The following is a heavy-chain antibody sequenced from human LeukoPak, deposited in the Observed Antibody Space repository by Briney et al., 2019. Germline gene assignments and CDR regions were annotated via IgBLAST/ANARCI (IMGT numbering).Heavy chain of an antibody. V-gene: IGHV4-31*03. J-gene: IGHJ6*02. CDR1: GGSISSGGYY. CDR3: ARAPLTYYYGMDV. CDR2: IYYSGST. Sequence: SETLSLTCTVSGGSISSGGYYWSWIRQHPGKGLEWIGYIYYSGSTYYNPSLKSRVTISVDTSKNQFSLKLSSVTVADTAVYYCARAPLTYYYGMDVWGQGTTVTVSS.